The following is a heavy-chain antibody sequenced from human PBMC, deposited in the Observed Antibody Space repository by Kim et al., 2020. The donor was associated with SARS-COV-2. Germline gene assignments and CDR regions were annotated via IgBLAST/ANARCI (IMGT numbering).Heavy chain of an antibody. V-gene: IGHV3-7*03. Sequence: EKYYGDSVKGGLTLSRDNAQNSLYVEMNSLRAEDTAVYYCAKYQYYYARDVWGQGTTVTVSS. D-gene: IGHD3-16*01. CDR2: EK. CDR3: AKYQYYYARDV. J-gene: IGHJ6*02.